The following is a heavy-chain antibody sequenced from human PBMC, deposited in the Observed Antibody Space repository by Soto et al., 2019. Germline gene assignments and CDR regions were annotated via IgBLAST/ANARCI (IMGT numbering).Heavy chain of an antibody. V-gene: IGHV3-23*01. CDR2: IRGGSGST. CDR3: AKGATGTIDWFDP. CDR1: GFILSNYA. Sequence: EVQLLESGGGLVQPGGSLRLSCAASGFILSNYAMSWVRQAPGKGLEWVSTIRGGSGSTYYADSAKGRFTISRDNSKNTLYLQVDSLRVEDTAIYYCAKGATGTIDWFDPWGQGTLVTVSS. J-gene: IGHJ5*02. D-gene: IGHD1-7*01.